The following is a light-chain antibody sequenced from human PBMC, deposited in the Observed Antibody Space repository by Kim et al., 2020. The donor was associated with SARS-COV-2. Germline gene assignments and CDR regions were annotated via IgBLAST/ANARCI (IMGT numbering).Light chain of an antibody. V-gene: IGKV1-33*01. J-gene: IGKJ2*01. CDR3: QQYDNLPYT. Sequence: DIQMTQSPSSLSASVGDRVTITCQASQDIRIYLNWYQQKPGKAPKLLIFYASNLETGVPSRFSGSGSGTDFAFTISSLQPEDIATYYCQQYDNLPYTFGQGTKLEIK. CDR1: QDIRIY. CDR2: YAS.